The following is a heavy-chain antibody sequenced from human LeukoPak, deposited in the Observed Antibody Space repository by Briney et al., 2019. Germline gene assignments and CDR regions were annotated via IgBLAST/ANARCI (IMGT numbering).Heavy chain of an antibody. Sequence: QAGGSLRLSCAASGFTFYTYGMHWVRQAPGKGLEYVSGIGSDGGTIYYANAVKGRFTNSRDNSKSMVYLQMGSLTADDMAVYYCARGAQLTDYWGQGTLVTVSS. CDR3: ARGAQLTDY. J-gene: IGHJ4*02. CDR2: IGSDGGTI. D-gene: IGHD6-13*01. V-gene: IGHV3-64*01. CDR1: GFTFYTYG.